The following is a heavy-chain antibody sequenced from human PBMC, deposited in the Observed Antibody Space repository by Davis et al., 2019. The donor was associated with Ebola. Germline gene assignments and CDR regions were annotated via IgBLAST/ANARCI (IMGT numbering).Heavy chain of an antibody. D-gene: IGHD6-13*01. CDR3: AREIAAAVDY. CDR1: GGSISSGGYY. J-gene: IGHJ4*02. CDR2: IYYSGST. Sequence: MPSETLSLTCTVSGGSISSGGYYWSWIRQHPGKGLEWIGYIYYSGSTYYNPSLKSRVTISVDTSKNQFSLKLSSVTAADTAVYYCAREIAAAVDYWGQGTLVTVSS. V-gene: IGHV4-31*03.